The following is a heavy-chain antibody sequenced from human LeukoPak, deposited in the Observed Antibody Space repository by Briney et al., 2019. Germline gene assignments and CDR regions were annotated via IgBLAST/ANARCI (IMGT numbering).Heavy chain of an antibody. CDR2: ISDSGGTT. J-gene: IGHJ6*02. CDR1: GFTFSSYA. Sequence: GGSLRLSCAASGFTFSSYAMSWVRQAPGKGLEWVSTISDSGGTTYYADSVKGRFTISRDNSKNTLYLQMNSLRAEDTAVYYCAKAYYYGMDVWGQGTTVTVSS. V-gene: IGHV3-23*01. CDR3: AKAYYYGMDV.